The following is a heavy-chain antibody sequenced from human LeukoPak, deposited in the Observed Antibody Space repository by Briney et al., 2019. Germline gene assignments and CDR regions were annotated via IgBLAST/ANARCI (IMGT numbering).Heavy chain of an antibody. J-gene: IGHJ6*04. Sequence: KPGRSLRLSCAASGFTFSSYTMNWVRQAPGKGLEWVSSITSSSSYIYYTDSVKGRFTISRDNAKNSLYLQMNSLRAEDTAVYYCASSSWYDSPGVVWGKGTTVTVSS. V-gene: IGHV3-21*01. CDR3: ASSSWYDSPGVV. D-gene: IGHD6-13*01. CDR1: GFTFSSYT. CDR2: ITSSSSYI.